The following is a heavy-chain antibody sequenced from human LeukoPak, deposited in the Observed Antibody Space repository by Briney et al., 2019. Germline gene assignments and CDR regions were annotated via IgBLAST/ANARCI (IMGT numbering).Heavy chain of an antibody. V-gene: IGHV1-18*01. CDR3: AREMGAPNWGNYYYYGMDV. D-gene: IGHD7-27*01. J-gene: IGHJ6*02. Sequence: ASVKVSCKASGYTFTSYGISWVRQAPGQGLEWMGRISAYNGNANYAQKLQGRVTMTTDTSTSTAYMELRSLRSDDTAVYYCAREMGAPNWGNYYYYGMDVWGQGTTVTVSS. CDR1: GYTFTSYG. CDR2: ISAYNGNA.